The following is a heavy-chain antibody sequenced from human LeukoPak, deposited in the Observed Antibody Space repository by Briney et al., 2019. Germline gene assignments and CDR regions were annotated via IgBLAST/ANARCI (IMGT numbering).Heavy chain of an antibody. CDR2: ISYDGSNK. CDR3: ANGRGYSRPAPDY. V-gene: IGHV3-30*18. D-gene: IGHD3-22*01. J-gene: IGHJ4*02. Sequence: GGSLRLSCAASGFTFSSYGMHWVRQAPGKGLEWVAVISYDGSNKYYADSVKGRFTISRDNSKNTLYLQMNSLRAEDTAVYYCANGRGYSRPAPDYWGQGTLVTVSS. CDR1: GFTFSSYG.